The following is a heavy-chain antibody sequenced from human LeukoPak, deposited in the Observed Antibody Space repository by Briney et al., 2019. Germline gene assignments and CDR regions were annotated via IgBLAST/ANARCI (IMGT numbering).Heavy chain of an antibody. CDR3: ARGESGMDV. J-gene: IGHJ6*04. V-gene: IGHV4-30-2*01. CDR2: IYHSGST. CDR1: GGSISSGGYS. D-gene: IGHD1-26*01. Sequence: SETLSPTCAVSGGSISSGGYSWSWIRQPPGKGLEWIGYIYHSGSTYYNPSLKSRVTISVDRSKDQFSLKLSSVTAADTAVYYCARGESGMDVWGKGTTVTVSS.